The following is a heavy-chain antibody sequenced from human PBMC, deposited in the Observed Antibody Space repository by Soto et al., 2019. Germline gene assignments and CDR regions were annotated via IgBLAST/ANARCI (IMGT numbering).Heavy chain of an antibody. Sequence: QVQLVQSGAEVRAPGSSVKVSCKPSRGTFSPHGIDWVRQAPGQGLGWMGGIIPMFGSTNYAQKFQGRVPITADESATTVDMEVSSLRSEDTAVYYCARVPMEYHDTSGYQGRYFDLWGRATQVTVSS. J-gene: IGHJ2*01. CDR2: IIPMFGST. V-gene: IGHV1-69*01. D-gene: IGHD3-22*01. CDR1: RGTFSPHG. CDR3: ARVPMEYHDTSGYQGRYFDL.